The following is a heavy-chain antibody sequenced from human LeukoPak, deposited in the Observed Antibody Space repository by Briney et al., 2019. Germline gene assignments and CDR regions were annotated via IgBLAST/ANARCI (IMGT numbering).Heavy chain of an antibody. CDR1: GFTFSSYA. V-gene: IGHV3-23*01. D-gene: IGHD3-9*01. CDR2: ISGSGGST. J-gene: IGHJ5*02. Sequence: PGGSLRLSCAASGFTFSSYAMSWVRQAPGKGLEWVSAISGSGGSTYYADSVKGRFTISRDNSKNTLYLQMNSLRAEDTAVYYCAKGDILTGYPNWFDPWGQGTLVTVSS. CDR3: AKGDILTGYPNWFDP.